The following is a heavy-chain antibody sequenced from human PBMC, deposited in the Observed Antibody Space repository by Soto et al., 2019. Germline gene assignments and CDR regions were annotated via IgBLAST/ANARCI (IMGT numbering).Heavy chain of an antibody. CDR2: ISRSGTTI. CDR3: ARDERCEGIQLWTQSRAQDGMDV. J-gene: IGHJ6*02. V-gene: IGHV3-11*01. D-gene: IGHD5-18*01. CDR1: GFTSSDYY. Sequence: QVQLVESGGGLVKPGGSLRLSCAASGFTSSDYYMSWIRQAPGKGLEWVSAISRSGTTIYYADSVKGRFTISRDNAKNSLYLKMNSLRAEETAVYYCARDERCEGIQLWTQSRAQDGMDVWGQGTMVTVSS.